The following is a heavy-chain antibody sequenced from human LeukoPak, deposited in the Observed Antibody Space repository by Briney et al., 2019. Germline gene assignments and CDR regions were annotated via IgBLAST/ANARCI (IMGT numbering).Heavy chain of an antibody. D-gene: IGHD2-21*02. CDR3: ARTYCGGDCRGYYYHYYMDV. J-gene: IGHJ6*03. CDR2: FYTSGST. V-gene: IGHV4-61*02. Sequence: SETLSLTCTVSGGSISSRSYYWNWIRQPAGKGLEWIGRFYTSGSTNYNPSLKSRVTISVDTSKNQFSLKLSSVTAADTAVYYCARTYCGGDCRGYYYHYYMDVWGKGTTVTISS. CDR1: GGSISSRSYY.